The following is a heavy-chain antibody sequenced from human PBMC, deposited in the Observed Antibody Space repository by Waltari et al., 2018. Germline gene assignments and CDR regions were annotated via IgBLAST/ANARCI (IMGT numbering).Heavy chain of an antibody. Sequence: EAELVEPGGGLVLSWESVRRSCGAAGINMGPQSLNWVRQAPGQGLELLEYISQFPDRTYYADYVKGRFTISRDSAKNSVYLQMNSLRAEDTAFYYCAREMTTFYYYMDVWGKGTTVTVSS. CDR2: ISQFPDRT. J-gene: IGHJ6*03. CDR3: AREMTTFYYYMDV. CDR1: GINMGPQS. V-gene: IGHV3-48*04.